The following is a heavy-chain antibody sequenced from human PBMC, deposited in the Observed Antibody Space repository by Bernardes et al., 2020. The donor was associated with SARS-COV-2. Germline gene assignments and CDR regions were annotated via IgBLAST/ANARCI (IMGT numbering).Heavy chain of an antibody. V-gene: IGHV4-31*03. D-gene: IGHD3-10*01. CDR1: GGAISSGGYY. J-gene: IGHJ5*02. Sequence: SETLSLTYTVSGGAISSGGYYSTWICQQPGMDLEWIGYIYYSANTSYNPSLKSRVTISVDTSKNQFSLNLSSMTAADTAVYYCARGGWWFGEPRSWFDPSGQGTLVTDSS. CDR2: IYYSANT. CDR3: ARGGWWFGEPRSWFDP.